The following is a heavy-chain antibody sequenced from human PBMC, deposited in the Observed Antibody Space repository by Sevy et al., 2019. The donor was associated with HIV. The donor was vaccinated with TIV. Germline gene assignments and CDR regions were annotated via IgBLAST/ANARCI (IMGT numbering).Heavy chain of an antibody. CDR1: GGSFSGYY. V-gene: IGHV4-34*01. D-gene: IGHD3-3*01. J-gene: IGHJ4*02. CDR2: INRSGGT. CDR3: ARGVSDFWSGPGL. Sequence: SGTLSLTCAVSGGSFSGYYWSWIRQPPGKGLEWIGEINRSGGTNYNPSLKSRVTISVDTSKNQFSLKLSSVTAADTAMYYCARGVSDFWSGPGLWGQGTLVTVSS.